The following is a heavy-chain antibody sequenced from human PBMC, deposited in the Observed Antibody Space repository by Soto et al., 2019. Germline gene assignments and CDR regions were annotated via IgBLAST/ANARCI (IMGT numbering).Heavy chain of an antibody. D-gene: IGHD3-22*01. CDR2: ITGSGDYT. J-gene: IGHJ4*02. CDR3: AKERYYDSTGYLYYFDY. V-gene: IGHV3-23*01. Sequence: PGGSLRLSCAASGFTFSNYAMSWVRQAPGKGLEWVSSITGSGDYTYYADSVKGRFTISRDNSKNTLYLQMNSLRAEDTAVYYFAKERYYDSTGYLYYFDYWGQGTLVTVSS. CDR1: GFTFSNYA.